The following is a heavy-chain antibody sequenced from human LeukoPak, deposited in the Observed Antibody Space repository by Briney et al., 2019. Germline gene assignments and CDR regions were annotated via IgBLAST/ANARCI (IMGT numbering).Heavy chain of an antibody. J-gene: IGHJ4*02. Sequence: PGWARRLSCAASGFTFSSYWESWVRKATGKGLEWVANIKQDGSEKYYVDSVKGRFTISRDNAKNSLYLQMNSLRPEDTAVYYCARDREIVLVITEYYFDYWGQGTLVTVSS. D-gene: IGHD3-22*01. V-gene: IGHV3-7*01. CDR3: ARDREIVLVITEYYFDY. CDR1: GFTFSSYW. CDR2: IKQDGSEK.